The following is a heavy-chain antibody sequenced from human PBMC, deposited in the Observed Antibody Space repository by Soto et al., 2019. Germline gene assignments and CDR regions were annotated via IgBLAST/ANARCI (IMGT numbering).Heavy chain of an antibody. J-gene: IGHJ4*02. V-gene: IGHV1-3*01. Sequence: DAVKVSCKASGYTFTSYAMHWVRQAPGQRLEWMGWINAGNGNTKYSQKFQGRVTITRDTSASTAYMELSSLRSEDTAVYYCARDLGGWPDYWGQGTLVTAPQ. CDR2: INAGNGNT. CDR1: GYTFTSYA. CDR3: ARDLGGWPDY. D-gene: IGHD2-15*01.